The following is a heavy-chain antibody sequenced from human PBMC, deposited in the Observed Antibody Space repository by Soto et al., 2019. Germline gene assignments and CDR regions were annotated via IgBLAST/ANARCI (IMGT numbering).Heavy chain of an antibody. CDR2: INAGNGNT. CDR3: ARLRLCPRDGMDV. V-gene: IGHV1-3*01. D-gene: IGHD3-16*01. Sequence: QVQLVQSGAEVKKPGASVKGSCKASGYTFTSYAMHWVRQAPGQRLEWMGRINAGNGNTKYSQKFQGRVTITGDTSASTAYMELSSLRAEDTALYYCARLRLCPRDGMDVWGQGTIVTVSS. J-gene: IGHJ6*02. CDR1: GYTFTSYA.